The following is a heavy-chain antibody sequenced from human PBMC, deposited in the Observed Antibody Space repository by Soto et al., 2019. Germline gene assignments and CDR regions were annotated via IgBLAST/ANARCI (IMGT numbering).Heavy chain of an antibody. CDR1: GFTFSSHW. CDR3: AREYYDFCSTTASHGFDV. J-gene: IGHJ3*01. D-gene: IGHD3-3*01. CDR2: IDVDGSST. Sequence: EVQLVESGGGLVQPGGSRRVSCVASGFTFSSHWMHWVRQAPGKGLVWVARIDVDGSSTTYADFVKGRFTISRDNAKNTLYLQMNSLRAEDTAVYFCAREYYDFCSTTASHGFDVWGRGTMVTVSS. V-gene: IGHV3-74*01.